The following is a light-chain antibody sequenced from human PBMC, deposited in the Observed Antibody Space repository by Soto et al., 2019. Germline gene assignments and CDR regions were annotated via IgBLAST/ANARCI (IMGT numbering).Light chain of an antibody. CDR3: QHSYSTPRT. CDR2: AAS. CDR1: QSISSY. J-gene: IGKJ1*01. Sequence: DIQMTQSPSSLSASVGDRVTITCRASQSISSYLNWYQQKPGKAPKLLIYAASSLQSGVPSRFSGSGSGTDFTLTISSLQPDDFATYYCQHSYSTPRTFGQGTKVEIK. V-gene: IGKV1-39*01.